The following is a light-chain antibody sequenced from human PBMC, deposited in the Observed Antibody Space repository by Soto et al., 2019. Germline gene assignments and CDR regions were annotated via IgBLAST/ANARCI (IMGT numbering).Light chain of an antibody. CDR3: QQYNNWPPAWT. CDR1: QSISVN. Sequence: EIVMTQSPATLSVSPGEGAALSCRASQSISVNVAWYQHKAGQTPRLLIYDASTRPTGVPARFSGSGSGTEFTLTITSLQPEDFAVYYCQQYNNWPPAWTFGQGTKVDIK. CDR2: DAS. V-gene: IGKV3-15*01. J-gene: IGKJ1*01.